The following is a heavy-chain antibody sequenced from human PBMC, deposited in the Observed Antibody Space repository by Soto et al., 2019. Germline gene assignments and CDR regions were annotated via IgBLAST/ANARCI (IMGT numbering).Heavy chain of an antibody. CDR2: INHVGIT. D-gene: IGHD2-15*01. J-gene: IGHJ4*02. Sequence: SETLSLTCAVSGGSFRGFYWTWIRQSPGKGLEWLGGINHVGITNYNPSLKSRVSIPVDTPKSQFSLKLSSVTAADTAAYYCESAHDFSGGRQQRIDSWGQGTLVTVSS. V-gene: IGHV4-34*01. CDR3: ESAHDFSGGRQQRIDS. CDR1: GGSFRGFY.